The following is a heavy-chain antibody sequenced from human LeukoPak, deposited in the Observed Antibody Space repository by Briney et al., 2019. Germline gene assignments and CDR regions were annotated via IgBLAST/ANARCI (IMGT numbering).Heavy chain of an antibody. J-gene: IGHJ4*02. D-gene: IGHD3-3*01. Sequence: AGGSLRLSCAASGFTFSSYGMHWVRQAPGKGLEWVAVISYDGSNKYYADSVKGRFTISRDNSKNTLYLQMNSLRAEDTAVYYCAKGKVPYYDFWSGYFDYWGQGTLVTVSS. V-gene: IGHV3-30*18. CDR3: AKGKVPYYDFWSGYFDY. CDR2: ISYDGSNK. CDR1: GFTFSSYG.